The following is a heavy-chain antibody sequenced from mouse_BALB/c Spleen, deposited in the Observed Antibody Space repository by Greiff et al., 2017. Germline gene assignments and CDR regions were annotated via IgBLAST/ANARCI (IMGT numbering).Heavy chain of an antibody. Sequence: VQLQQSGPELVKPGASVKMSCKASGYTFPSYVMHWVKQKPGQGLEWIGYINPYNDGTKYNEKFKGTATLTSDKSSSTAYMVLSSLTSEDSAVYYGARRGDYESFAYWGQGTLVTVSA. V-gene: IGHV1-14*01. D-gene: IGHD2-4*01. CDR1: GYTFPSYV. CDR2: INPYNDGT. J-gene: IGHJ3*01. CDR3: ARRGDYESFAY.